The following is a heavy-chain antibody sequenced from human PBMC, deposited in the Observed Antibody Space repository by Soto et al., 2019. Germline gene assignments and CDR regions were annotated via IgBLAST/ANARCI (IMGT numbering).Heavy chain of an antibody. D-gene: IGHD2-15*01. Sequence: QITLKESGPALVRPTQALTLTCTFSGFSLTTSGVGVAWIRQPPGKALECLALVYWDGDERFNPSLRNRLTLTKDTSNNRVVLTMTNLAPVDTGTYYCAPRGGCSAASFFSNYFEAGGQGALVTVSS. J-gene: IGHJ5*02. CDR1: GFSLTTSGVG. CDR3: APRGGCSAASFFSNYFEA. CDR2: VYWDGDE. V-gene: IGHV2-5*02.